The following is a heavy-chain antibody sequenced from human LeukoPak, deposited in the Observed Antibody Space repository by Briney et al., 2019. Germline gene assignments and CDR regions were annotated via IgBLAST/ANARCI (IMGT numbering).Heavy chain of an antibody. D-gene: IGHD5-18*01. CDR2: ISYDGSNK. Sequence: GGSLRLSCAASGFTFSSYAMHWVRQAPGKGLEWVAVISYDGSNKYYADSVKGRFTISRDNSKNTLYLQMNSLRAEDTAVYYCARDGGYGSLNYYYYYYMDVWGKGTTVTVSS. J-gene: IGHJ6*03. CDR3: ARDGGYGSLNYYYYYYMDV. V-gene: IGHV3-30-3*01. CDR1: GFTFSSYA.